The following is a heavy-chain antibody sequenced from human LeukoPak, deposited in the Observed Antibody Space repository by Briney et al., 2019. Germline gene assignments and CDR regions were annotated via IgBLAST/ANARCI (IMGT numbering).Heavy chain of an antibody. J-gene: IGHJ4*02. CDR2: INHSGST. D-gene: IGHD6-13*01. Sequence: SETLSLTCAVYGGSFSGYYWSWIRQPPGKGLEWIGEINHSGSTNYNPSLKSRATISVDTSKNQFSLKLSSVTAADTAVYYCAREDSSWSSFDSWGQGTLVTVSS. CDR1: GGSFSGYY. CDR3: AREDSSWSSFDS. V-gene: IGHV4-34*01.